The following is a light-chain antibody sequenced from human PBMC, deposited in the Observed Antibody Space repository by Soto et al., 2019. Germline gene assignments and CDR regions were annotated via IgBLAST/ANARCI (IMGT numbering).Light chain of an antibody. CDR3: QQYGNSPLT. V-gene: IGKV3-15*01. CDR2: GAS. Sequence: DIVMTQSPATLSVAPGERVTFSCRASQGVSRKLAWYQHKPGQAPRLLISGASTGATGIPARFSGSGSGTEFTLTISSLQSEDCAIYYCQQYGNSPLTFGGGTKVEIK. J-gene: IGKJ4*01. CDR1: QGVSRK.